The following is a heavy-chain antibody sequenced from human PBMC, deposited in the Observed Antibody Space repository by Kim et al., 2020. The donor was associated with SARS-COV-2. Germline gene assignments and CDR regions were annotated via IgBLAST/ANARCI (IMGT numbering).Heavy chain of an antibody. Sequence: GGSLRLSCAASGFTFSSYGMHWVRQAPGKGLEWVVVISYDGSNKYYADSVKGRFTISRDNSKNTLYLQMNSLRAEDTAVYYCAKETMVRGVPVDYWGQGT. J-gene: IGHJ4*02. CDR1: GFTFSSYG. CDR2: ISYDGSNK. D-gene: IGHD3-10*01. CDR3: AKETMVRGVPVDY. V-gene: IGHV3-30*18.